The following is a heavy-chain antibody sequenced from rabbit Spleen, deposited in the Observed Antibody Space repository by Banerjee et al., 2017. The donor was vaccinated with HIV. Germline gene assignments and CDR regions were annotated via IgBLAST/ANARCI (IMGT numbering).Heavy chain of an antibody. CDR3: ARDYADDSHIIFTL. Sequence: QSLEESGGDLVKPGASLTLTCTASGFSLSTYAMCWVRQAPGKRPEWIACIYTGSSDTTYYASWAKGRFTISKTSSTTVTLQMTSLTAADTATYFCARDYADDSHIIFTLWGPGTLVTVS. V-gene: IGHV1S40*01. CDR1: GFSLSTYA. J-gene: IGHJ4*01. CDR2: IYTGSSDTT. D-gene: IGHD3-3*01.